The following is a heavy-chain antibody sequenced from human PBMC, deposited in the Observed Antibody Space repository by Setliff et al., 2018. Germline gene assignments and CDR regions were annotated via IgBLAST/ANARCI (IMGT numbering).Heavy chain of an antibody. CDR2: IRYDGTNE. V-gene: IGHV3-30*02. CDR1: EFTFSDYG. J-gene: IGHJ4*02. D-gene: IGHD2-2*01. CDR3: AKEFAALPYD. Sequence: GGSLRLSCAASEFTFSDYGMHWVRQAPGKGLEWVAFIRYDGTNEYYADSVKGRFTISRDNAKNSLYLQMNGLRVDDTAVYYCAKEFAALPYDWGQGTLVTVSS.